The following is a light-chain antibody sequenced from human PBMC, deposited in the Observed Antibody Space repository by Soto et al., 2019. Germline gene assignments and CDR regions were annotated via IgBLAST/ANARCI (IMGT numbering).Light chain of an antibody. CDR1: QSVSTNY. CDR2: GAS. Sequence: EIVLTQSPGTLSLSPGERATLSCRASQSVSTNYLAWYQRKPGQAPRLLIYGASSRATAIPNRFSGSGSGTDFTLTITRLKAEDFALYYCQQYGSSPPTFGQGTKVEIK. V-gene: IGKV3-20*01. J-gene: IGKJ1*01. CDR3: QQYGSSPPT.